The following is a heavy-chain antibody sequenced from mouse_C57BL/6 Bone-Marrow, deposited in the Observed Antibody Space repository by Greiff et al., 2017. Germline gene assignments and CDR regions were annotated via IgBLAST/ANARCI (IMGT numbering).Heavy chain of an antibody. J-gene: IGHJ3*01. CDR1: GYTFTSYW. V-gene: IGHV1-72*01. D-gene: IGHD3-2*02. CDR2: IDPNSGGT. Sequence: QVQLQQPGAELVKPGASVKLSCKASGYTFTSYWMHWVKQRPGRGLEWIGRIDPNSGGTKYNEKFQSKATLTVDKPSSTAYMQLSNLTSEDSAVYYCARQLRLRGAPSGFAYWGQGTLVTVSA. CDR3: ARQLRLRGAPSGFAY.